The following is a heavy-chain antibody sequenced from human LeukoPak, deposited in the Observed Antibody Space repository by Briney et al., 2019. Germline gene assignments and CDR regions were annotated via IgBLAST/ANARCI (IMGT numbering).Heavy chain of an antibody. CDR2: IKQDGSEK. CDR1: GFTFSSYW. Sequence: PGGSLRLSCAASGFTFSSYWMSWVRQAPGKGLEWVANIKQDGSEKYYVDSVKGRFTISRDNAKNSLYLQMNSLRAEDTAVYYCARDNLRYGSGSMADYWGQGTLVTVSS. D-gene: IGHD3-10*01. V-gene: IGHV3-7*01. J-gene: IGHJ4*02. CDR3: ARDNLRYGSGSMADY.